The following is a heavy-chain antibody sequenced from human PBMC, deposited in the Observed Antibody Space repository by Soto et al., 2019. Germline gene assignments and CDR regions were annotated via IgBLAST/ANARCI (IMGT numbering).Heavy chain of an antibody. V-gene: IGHV5-51*01. D-gene: IGHD3-22*01. J-gene: IGHJ3*02. CDR3: ATPYRYYDSSGYYHEAAFDI. CDR2: IYPGDSDT. Sequence: GESLKISCKGSGYSFTSYWIGWVRQMPGKGLEWMGIIYPGDSDTRYSPSFQGQVTISADKSISTAYLQWSSLKASDTAMYYCATPYRYYDSSGYYHEAAFDIWGQGTMVTVS. CDR1: GYSFTSYW.